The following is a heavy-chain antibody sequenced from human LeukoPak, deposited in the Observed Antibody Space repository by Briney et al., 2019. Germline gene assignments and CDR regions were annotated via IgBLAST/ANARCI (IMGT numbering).Heavy chain of an antibody. J-gene: IGHJ2*01. V-gene: IGHV4-59*12. CDR2: IYYSGST. Sequence: SETLSLTCTVSGGSISSYYWSWIRQPPGKGLEWIGYIYYSGSTNYNPSLKSRVTISVDTSKNQFSLKLSSVTAADTAVYYCARSRHIVVVTAIPRYWYFDLWGRGTLVTVSS. CDR1: GGSISSYY. D-gene: IGHD2-21*02. CDR3: ARSRHIVVVTAIPRYWYFDL.